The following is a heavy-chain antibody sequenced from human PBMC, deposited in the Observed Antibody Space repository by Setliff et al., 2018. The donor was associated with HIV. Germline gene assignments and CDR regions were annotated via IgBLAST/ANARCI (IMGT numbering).Heavy chain of an antibody. CDR2: INPNSGGT. J-gene: IGHJ4*02. CDR3: ARCGDDYVPGTWTFDY. CDR1: GYTFTAYY. Sequence: ASVKVSCKAYGYTFTAYYMHWVRQAPGQGLEWMGWINPNSGGTNYAQKFRCRVTMTRNTSINTAHMYLSSLRSDDTAIYFCARCGDDYVPGTWTFDYWGQGTLVTVSS. D-gene: IGHD3-10*02. V-gene: IGHV1-2*02.